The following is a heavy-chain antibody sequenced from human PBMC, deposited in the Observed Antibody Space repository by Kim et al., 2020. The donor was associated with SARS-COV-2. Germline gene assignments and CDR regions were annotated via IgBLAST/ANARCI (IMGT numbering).Heavy chain of an antibody. CDR3: AREGYSYGYLYYYMDD. J-gene: IGHJ6*03. CDR2: IKQDGSEK. D-gene: IGHD5-18*01. CDR1: GFTFSSYW. V-gene: IGHV3-7*01. Sequence: GGSLRLSCAASGFTFSSYWMSWVHQAPGKGLEWVANIKQDGSEKYYVDSVKGRFTISRDNAKNSLYLQMNSLRAEDTAVYYCAREGYSYGYLYYYMDDWGKGTPVTVSS.